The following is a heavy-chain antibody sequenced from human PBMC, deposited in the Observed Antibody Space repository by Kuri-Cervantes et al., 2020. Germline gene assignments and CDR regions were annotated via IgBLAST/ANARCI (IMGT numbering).Heavy chain of an antibody. D-gene: IGHD3-16*01. CDR2: INPNSGGT. Sequence: ASVKVSCKASGYTFTGYYMHWVRQAPGQGLEWMGWINPNSGGTNYAQKFQGRVTMTRDTSISTAYMELSSLRSEDTAVYYCARAGGEATDVFDYWGQGTLVTVSS. J-gene: IGHJ4*02. CDR3: ARAGGEATDVFDY. CDR1: GYTFTGYY. V-gene: IGHV1-2*02.